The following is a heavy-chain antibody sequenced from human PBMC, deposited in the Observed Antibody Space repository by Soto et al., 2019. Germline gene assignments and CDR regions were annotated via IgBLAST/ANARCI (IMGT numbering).Heavy chain of an antibody. CDR3: ASDSGPYNY. D-gene: IGHD2-15*01. J-gene: IGHJ4*02. V-gene: IGHV3-30*03. CDR1: GFMFSTYG. Sequence: VGYLRLSCVASGFMFSTYGMHWVRQAPGKGLEWVALISYDGSVKYHADFVKGRFTISRDNSKNTLYLQMDTLGPADTAVYFCASDSGPYNYWGQGSLVTVSS. CDR2: ISYDGSVK.